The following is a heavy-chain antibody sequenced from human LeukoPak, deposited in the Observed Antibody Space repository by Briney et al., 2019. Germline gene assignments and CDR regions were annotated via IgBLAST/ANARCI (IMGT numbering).Heavy chain of an antibody. J-gene: IGHJ4*02. Sequence: ASVKVSCKASGYTFTGYYMHWVRQGPGQGLEWMGWINPNSGGTNYAQKFQGRVTMTRDTSISTAYMELSRLRSDDTAVYYCARDPGYYDSSGYFGYWGQGTLVTVSS. CDR3: ARDPGYYDSSGYFGY. D-gene: IGHD3-22*01. CDR1: GYTFTGYY. V-gene: IGHV1-2*02. CDR2: INPNSGGT.